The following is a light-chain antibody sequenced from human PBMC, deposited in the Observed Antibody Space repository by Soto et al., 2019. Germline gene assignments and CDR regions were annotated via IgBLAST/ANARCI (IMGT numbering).Light chain of an antibody. CDR1: QSVSSNY. Sequence: MALTQSPGTLSLSPGARATISCRASQSVSSNYLAWYQQKPGQAPRLLIYGASSRATGIPDRFSGSGSGTEFTLTISRLEPEDFAVYYCHQYYSFPPTFGQGTKVDIK. CDR3: HQYYSFPPT. J-gene: IGKJ1*01. CDR2: GAS. V-gene: IGKV3-20*01.